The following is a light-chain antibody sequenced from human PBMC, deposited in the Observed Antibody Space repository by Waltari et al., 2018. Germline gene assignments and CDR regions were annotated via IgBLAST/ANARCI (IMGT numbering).Light chain of an antibody. CDR2: KDR. V-gene: IGLV3-25*03. Sequence: SYELTQPPSVSVSPGQTARITCSGDELPKQYVFWYQQKSGQAPGLVLYKDRERPSGIPGLFSGASSGTTVTLTISGVQAEDEADYYCQSGDSSRTYRVLFGGETKVNVL. CDR3: QSGDSSRTYRVL. CDR1: ELPKQY. J-gene: IGLJ2*01.